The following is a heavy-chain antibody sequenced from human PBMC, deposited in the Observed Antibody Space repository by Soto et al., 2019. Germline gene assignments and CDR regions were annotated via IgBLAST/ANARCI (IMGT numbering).Heavy chain of an antibody. J-gene: IGHJ6*02. CDR2: ISGSGGST. CDR1: GFTFSSYA. CDR3: AKDYDFWSGNGMDV. V-gene: IGHV3-23*01. D-gene: IGHD3-3*01. Sequence: HPGGSLRLSCAASGFTFSSYAMSWVRQAPGKGLEWVSAISGSGGSTYYADSVKGRFTISRDNSKNTLYLQMNSLRAEDTAVYYCAKDYDFWSGNGMDVWGQGTTVTVSS.